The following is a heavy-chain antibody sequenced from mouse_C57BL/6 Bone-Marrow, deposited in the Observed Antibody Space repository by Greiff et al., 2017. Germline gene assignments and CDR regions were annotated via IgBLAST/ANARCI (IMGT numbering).Heavy chain of an antibody. D-gene: IGHD2-10*02. J-gene: IGHJ3*01. CDR1: GYTFTDYY. CDR3: ARVGYGNPFAY. CDR2: IYPGSGNT. V-gene: IGHV1-76*01. Sequence: QLQQSGAELVRPGASVKLSCKASGYTFTDYYINWVKQRPGQGLEWIARIYPGSGNTYYNEKFKGKATLTAEKSSSTAYMQLSSLTSEDSAVYFCARVGYGNPFAYWGQGTLVTVSA.